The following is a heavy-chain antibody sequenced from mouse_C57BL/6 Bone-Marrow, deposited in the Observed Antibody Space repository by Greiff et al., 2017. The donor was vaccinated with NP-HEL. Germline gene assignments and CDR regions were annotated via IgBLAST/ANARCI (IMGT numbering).Heavy chain of an antibody. Sequence: DVKLVESGGDLVKPGGSLKLSCAASGFTFSSYGMSWVRQTPDKRLEWVATISSGGSYTYYPDSVKGRFTISRDNAKNTLYLQMSSLKSEDTAMYYCARHNWDGWGQGTTLTVSS. D-gene: IGHD4-1*01. CDR1: GFTFSSYG. V-gene: IGHV5-6*02. CDR3: ARHNWDG. CDR2: ISSGGSYT. J-gene: IGHJ2*01.